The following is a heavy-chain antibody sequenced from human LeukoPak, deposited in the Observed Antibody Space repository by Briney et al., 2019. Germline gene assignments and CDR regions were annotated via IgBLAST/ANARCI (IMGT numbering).Heavy chain of an antibody. CDR1: GFTFSSYG. V-gene: IGHV3-33*01. CDR2: IWYDGSSK. Sequence: PGRSLRLSCAASGFTFSSYGMHWVRQAPGKGLEWVAVIWYDGSSKYYADSVKGRFTISRDNSKNTLYLQMNSLRAEDTAVYYCARWEENWNDAIDYWGQGTLVTVSS. J-gene: IGHJ4*02. CDR3: ARWEENWNDAIDY. D-gene: IGHD1-1*01.